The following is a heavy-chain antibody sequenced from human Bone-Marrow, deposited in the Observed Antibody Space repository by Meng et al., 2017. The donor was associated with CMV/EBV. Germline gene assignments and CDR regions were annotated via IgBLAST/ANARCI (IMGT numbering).Heavy chain of an antibody. D-gene: IGHD2-21*01. CDR1: GFTVSSNC. J-gene: IGHJ6*04. CDR2: IYSGGST. V-gene: IGHV3-53*01. Sequence: GGSLRLSCAASGFTVSSNCMSWVRQAPGKGLEWVSVIYSGGSTYYADSVKGRFTISRDNSKNTLYLQMNSLRAEDTAVYYCARGDYGGTRGSYYYYYGMDVWGEGTTVTVSS. CDR3: ARGDYGGTRGSYYYYYGMDV.